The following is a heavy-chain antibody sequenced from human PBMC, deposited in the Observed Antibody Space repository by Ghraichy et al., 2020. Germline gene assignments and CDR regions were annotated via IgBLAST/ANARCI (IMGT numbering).Heavy chain of an antibody. D-gene: IGHD4-17*01. Sequence: SETLSLTCSVSGGSIRSSSYFWGWIRQPPGKGLEWIGSIYYSGRTDYDPSLKSRVTISMDTSKNEFSLKLSSVTAADTAVYYCARKKHDGDYDLDYFYMDVWGKGTTVIVSS. CDR2: IYYSGRT. J-gene: IGHJ6*03. CDR3: ARKKHDGDYDLDYFYMDV. CDR1: GGSIRSSSYF. V-gene: IGHV4-39*01.